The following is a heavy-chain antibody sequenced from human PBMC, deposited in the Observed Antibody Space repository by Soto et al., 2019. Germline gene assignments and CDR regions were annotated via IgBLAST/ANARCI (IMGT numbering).Heavy chain of an antibody. Sequence: QVQLVQSGAEVKKPGSSVKVSCKASGGTFSSYAISWVRQAPGQGLEWMGGTIPIFGTANYAQKFQGRVTITEDEATSTDYMELSSLRSEDTAVYYCARDHSSSSFIWYFDLCGRGTLVTVSS. D-gene: IGHD6-6*01. CDR3: ARDHSSSSFIWYFDL. V-gene: IGHV1-69*01. J-gene: IGHJ2*01. CDR1: GGTFSSYA. CDR2: TIPIFGTA.